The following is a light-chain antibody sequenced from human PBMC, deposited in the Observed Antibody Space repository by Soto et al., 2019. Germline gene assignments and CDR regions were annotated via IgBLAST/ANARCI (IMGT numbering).Light chain of an antibody. CDR2: DVS. CDR1: QRISNW. Sequence: DIPMTQSPSTVSAYVEDRVTITCRASQRISNWLAWYQQKPGKAPKLLVYDVSSLQSGVPSRFSGSGSGTEFTLTISSLQPDDSATYYCQQYNTFWTFGQGTKVDI. J-gene: IGKJ1*01. CDR3: QQYNTFWT. V-gene: IGKV1-5*01.